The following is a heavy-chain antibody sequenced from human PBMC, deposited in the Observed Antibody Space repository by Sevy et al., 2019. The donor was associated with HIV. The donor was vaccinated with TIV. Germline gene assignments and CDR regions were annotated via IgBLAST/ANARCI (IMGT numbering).Heavy chain of an antibody. CDR3: ARDGGCSSTSCLLYFDY. D-gene: IGHD2-2*01. V-gene: IGHV3-21*01. CDR2: ISSSSSCI. CDR1: GFTFSRYT. Sequence: GGSLRLSFAASGFTFSRYTMNWVRQAPGKGLEWVSSISSSSSCIYYADSVKGRFTISRDNAKNSLYLQMNSLGAEDTAAYYCARDGGCSSTSCLLYFDYWGQGTLVTVSS. J-gene: IGHJ4*02.